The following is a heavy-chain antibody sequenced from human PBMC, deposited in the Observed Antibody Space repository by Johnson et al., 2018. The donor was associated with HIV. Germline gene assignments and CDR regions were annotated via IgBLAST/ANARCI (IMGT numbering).Heavy chain of an antibody. CDR2: ISYDGSDE. CDR1: GFTFSTYG. CDR3: ARDLSEGGSWYIDVFDI. V-gene: IGHV3-30*19. J-gene: IGHJ3*02. D-gene: IGHD6-13*01. Sequence: QVQLVESGGGVVQPGRSLRLSCAASGFTFSTYGMHWVRQAPGKGLEWVAVISYDGSDEYYADSVRGRFTISRDNSKNTLYLQMSSLRAEDTAVYYCARDLSEGGSWYIDVFDIWGQGTMVTVSS.